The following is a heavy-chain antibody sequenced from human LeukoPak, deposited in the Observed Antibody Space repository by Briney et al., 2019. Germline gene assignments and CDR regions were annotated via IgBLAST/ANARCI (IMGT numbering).Heavy chain of an antibody. CDR3: ARDCLVYYYDSSGYCNDY. CDR2: INPSGGST. V-gene: IGHV1-46*01. CDR1: GGTFTSYY. J-gene: IGHJ4*02. Sequence: ASVKVSCKASGGTFTSYYMHWVRQAPGQGLEWMGIINPSGGSTSYAQKFQGRVTMTRDTSTSTVYMELSSLRSEGTAVYYCARDCLVYYYDSSGYCNDYWGQGTLVTVSS. D-gene: IGHD3-22*01.